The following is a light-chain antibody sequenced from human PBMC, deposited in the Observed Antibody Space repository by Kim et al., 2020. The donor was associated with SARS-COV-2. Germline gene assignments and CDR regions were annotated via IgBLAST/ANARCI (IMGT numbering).Light chain of an antibody. CDR2: YKSDSDK. V-gene: IGLV5-45*01. CDR1: SGINVGTYR. CDR3: MIWHNSAWV. J-gene: IGLJ3*02. Sequence: LTCTLRSGINVGTYRIYWYQQKPGSPPQYLLRYKSDSDKQQGSGVPSRFSGSKDASANAGILLISGLQSEDEADYYCMIWHNSAWVFGGGTKLTVL.